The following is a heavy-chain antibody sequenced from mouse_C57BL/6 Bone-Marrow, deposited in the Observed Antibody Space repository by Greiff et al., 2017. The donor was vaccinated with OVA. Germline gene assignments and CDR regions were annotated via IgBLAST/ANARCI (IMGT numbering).Heavy chain of an antibody. CDR2: INPSNGGT. CDR1: GYTFTSYW. J-gene: IGHJ4*01. V-gene: IGHV1-53*01. D-gene: IGHD1-1*01. Sequence: QVHVKQPGTELVKPGASVKLSCKASGYTFTSYWMHWVKQRPGQGLEWIGNINPSNGGTNYNEKFKSKATLTVDKSSSTAYMQLSSLTSEDSAVYYCAREGYYYGSIDRAMDYCGQGTSVT. CDR3: AREGYYYGSIDRAMDY.